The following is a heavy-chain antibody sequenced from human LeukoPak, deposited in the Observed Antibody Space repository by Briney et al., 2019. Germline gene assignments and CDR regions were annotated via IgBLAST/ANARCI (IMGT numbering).Heavy chain of an antibody. CDR2: ICPGDSDT. Sequence: GASLQISCEGAGYSCTSYWIGWGRQMPGEGVGGVGIICPGDSDTRYSPSFQGQVTISADNSISTAYQQWSSLKASDTAMYYCARNGRRDRPDYDILTGYQFDPWGQGTLVTVSS. CDR3: ARNGRRDRPDYDILTGYQFDP. D-gene: IGHD3-9*01. CDR1: GYSCTSYW. V-gene: IGHV5-51*01. J-gene: IGHJ5*02.